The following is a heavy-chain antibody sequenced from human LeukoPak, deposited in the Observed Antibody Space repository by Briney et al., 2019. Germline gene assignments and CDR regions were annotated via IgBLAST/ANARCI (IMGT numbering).Heavy chain of an antibody. J-gene: IGHJ4*02. CDR1: GFTFSSYA. CDR3: AKVLKPTSGWSAFDY. V-gene: IGHV3-23*01. CDR2: ISGSGGST. Sequence: PGGSLRLSCAASGFTFSSYAMSWVRQALGKGLEWVSAISGSGGSTNYADSVKGRFTVSRDNSKNTLYLQMNSLRAEDTAEYYCAKVLKPTSGWSAFDYWGQGILVTVSS. D-gene: IGHD6-19*01.